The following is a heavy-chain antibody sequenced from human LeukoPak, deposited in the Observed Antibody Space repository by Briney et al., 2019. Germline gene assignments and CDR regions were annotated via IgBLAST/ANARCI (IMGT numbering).Heavy chain of an antibody. Sequence: PGRSLRLSCAASGFTFSSYWMHWVRQAPGKGLVWVSRINSDGSSTSYADSVKGRFTISRDNAKNTLYLQMNCLRAEDTAVYYCARLRGIAARVGLDYWGQGTLVTVSS. CDR1: GFTFSSYW. J-gene: IGHJ4*02. D-gene: IGHD6-6*01. CDR3: ARLRGIAARVGLDY. CDR2: INSDGSST. V-gene: IGHV3-74*01.